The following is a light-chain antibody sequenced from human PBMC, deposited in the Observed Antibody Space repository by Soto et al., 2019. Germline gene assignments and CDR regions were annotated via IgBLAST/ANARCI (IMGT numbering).Light chain of an antibody. J-gene: IGKJ4*01. CDR2: AAS. Sequence: AIRMTQSPASFSASPGDRVTVTCRASQGISSYLAWYQQKPGKAPKLLIYAASTLHSGVPSRFSGSGSGTDFTLTISCLQSEDFATYYCQQYYSYPQTFGGGTKVDIK. V-gene: IGKV1-8*01. CDR3: QQYYSYPQT. CDR1: QGISSY.